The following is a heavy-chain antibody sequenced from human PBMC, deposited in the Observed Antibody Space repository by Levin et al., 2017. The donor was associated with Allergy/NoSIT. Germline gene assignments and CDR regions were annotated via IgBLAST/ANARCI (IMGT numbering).Heavy chain of an antibody. J-gene: IGHJ4*02. CDR2: IKQDGSEK. CDR1: GFTFSSYW. D-gene: IGHD6-19*01. CDR3: ARDSYSSYAFDY. V-gene: IGHV3-7*01. Sequence: LSLTCAASGFTFSSYWMSWVRQAPGKGLEWVANIKQDGSEKYYVDSVKGRFTISRDNAKNSLYLQMNSLRAEDTAVYYCARDSYSSYAFDYWGQGTLVTVSS.